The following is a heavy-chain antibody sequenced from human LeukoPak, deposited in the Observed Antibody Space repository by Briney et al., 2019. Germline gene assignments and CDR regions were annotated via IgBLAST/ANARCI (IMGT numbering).Heavy chain of an antibody. V-gene: IGHV4-38-2*02. CDR2: IYHSGST. CDR3: ARGDYYDSSGYYYPFDY. CDR1: GYSISSGYY. Sequence: PSETLSLTCTVSGYSISSGYYWGWIRQPPGKGLEWIGSIYHSGSTYYNPSLKSRVTISVDTSKNQFSLKLSSVTAADTAVYYCARGDYYDSSGYYYPFDYWGQGTLVTVSS. J-gene: IGHJ4*02. D-gene: IGHD3-22*01.